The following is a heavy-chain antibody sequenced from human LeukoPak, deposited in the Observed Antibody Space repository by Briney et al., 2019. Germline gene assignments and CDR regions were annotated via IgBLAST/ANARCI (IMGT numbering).Heavy chain of an antibody. V-gene: IGHV3-74*01. D-gene: IGHD7-27*01. CDR3: ARDLAWGAFDY. CDR1: GFTFSSYW. Sequence: GGSLRLSCAASGFTFSSYWMHWVRQAPGKGLVWVSRINSDGSSTSYADSVKGRFTISRDNSKNTLYLQMNSLRVEDTAVYYCARDLAWGAFDYWGPGILVAVSS. J-gene: IGHJ4*02. CDR2: INSDGSST.